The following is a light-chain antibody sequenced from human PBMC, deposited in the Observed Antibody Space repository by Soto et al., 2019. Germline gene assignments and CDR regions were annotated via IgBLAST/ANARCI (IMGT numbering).Light chain of an antibody. CDR1: SSDVGGYNY. CDR3: SSYTSSSTPYV. V-gene: IGLV2-8*01. J-gene: IGLJ1*01. Sequence: SALTQPPSASGSPGQSVTISCTGTSSDVGGYNYVSWYQQHPGKAPKLMIYEVSKRPSGVPDRFSGSKSGNTASLTVSGLQAEDEADYYCSSYTSSSTPYVFGTGTQLTVL. CDR2: EVS.